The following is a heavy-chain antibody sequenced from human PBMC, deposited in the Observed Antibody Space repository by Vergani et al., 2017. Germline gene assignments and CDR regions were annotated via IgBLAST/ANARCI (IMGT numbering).Heavy chain of an antibody. V-gene: IGHV4-39*07. CDR3: ARVISGYDSSGYRRYYFDY. J-gene: IGHJ4*02. Sequence: QLQLQESGPGLVKPSETLSLTCTVSGGSISSSSDYWGWIRQPPGKGLEWIGSIYYRGSTYYNPSLKSRVTISVETSKTQFCLKLSSLTAADTAVYYCARVISGYDSSGYRRYYFDYWGQGTLVSVSS. CDR2: IYYRGST. D-gene: IGHD3-22*01. CDR1: GGSISSSSDY.